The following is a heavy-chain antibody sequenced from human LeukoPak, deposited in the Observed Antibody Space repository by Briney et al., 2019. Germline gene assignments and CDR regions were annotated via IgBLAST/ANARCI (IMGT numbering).Heavy chain of an antibody. Sequence: GGSLRLSCAASGFTFSSYPMNWVRQAPGKGLEWVSAISGGFGSTYYADSVKGRFTISRDNSKNTLYLQMNSLRADDTAVYYCAKDIPISGSYFHWGQGTLVTVSS. CDR1: GFTFSSYP. CDR2: ISGGFGST. CDR3: AKDIPISGSYFH. D-gene: IGHD1-26*01. V-gene: IGHV3-23*01. J-gene: IGHJ4*02.